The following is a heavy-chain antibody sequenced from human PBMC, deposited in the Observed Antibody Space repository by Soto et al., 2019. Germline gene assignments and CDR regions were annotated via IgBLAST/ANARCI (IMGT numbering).Heavy chain of an antibody. CDR2: IYYSGST. V-gene: IGHV4-59*06. CDR3: AGVRGVNWFDP. Sequence: SETLSLTCTVSGGSISTYYWSWIRQHPGKGLEWIGYIYYSGSTYYNPSLKSRVTISVDTSKNQFSLKLSSVTAADTAVYYCAGVRGVNWFDPWGQGTLVTVSS. CDR1: GGSISTYY. J-gene: IGHJ5*02. D-gene: IGHD3-10*01.